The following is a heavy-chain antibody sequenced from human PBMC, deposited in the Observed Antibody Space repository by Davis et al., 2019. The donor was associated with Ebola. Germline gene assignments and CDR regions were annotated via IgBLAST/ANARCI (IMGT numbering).Heavy chain of an antibody. Sequence: PSETLSLTCTVSGDSISSSDYSWGWIRQPPGKGLEWIGDAYYSGSTYYNPSLKSRVTISVDMSTNQFSLTLTSVTAADTAVYYCARVPSGWYGNYYSSYMDVWGKGTTVTVSS. CDR3: ARVPSGWYGNYYSSYMDV. V-gene: IGHV4-39*07. J-gene: IGHJ6*03. D-gene: IGHD6-19*01. CDR2: AYYSGST. CDR1: GDSISSSDYS.